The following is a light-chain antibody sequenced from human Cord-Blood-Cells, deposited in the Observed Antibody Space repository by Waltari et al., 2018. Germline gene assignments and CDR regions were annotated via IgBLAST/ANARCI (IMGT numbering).Light chain of an antibody. Sequence: QSALTQPASVSWSPGQSITISCTGTSSDVGSYNLVSWYQQHPGKAPKLMIYEGSKRPSGVSNRFSGSMSGNTASLTISGLQAEDEADYYCCSYAGSSTYVFGTGTKVTVL. J-gene: IGLJ1*01. V-gene: IGLV2-23*01. CDR3: CSYAGSSTYV. CDR1: SSDVGSYNL. CDR2: EGS.